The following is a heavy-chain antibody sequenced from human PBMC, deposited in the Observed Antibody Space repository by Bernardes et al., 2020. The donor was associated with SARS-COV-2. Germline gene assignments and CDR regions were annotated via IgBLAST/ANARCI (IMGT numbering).Heavy chain of an antibody. V-gene: IGHV3-23*01. CDR1: GFTFSSYA. Sequence: GGSLRLSCAASGFTFSSYAMSWVRQAPGKGLEWVSAISGSGGSTYYAESVKGRFTISRDNSKNTLYLQMNSLRAEDTAVYYCARSSLGSLDYWGQGTLVTVSS. D-gene: IGHD2-15*01. CDR3: ARSSLGSLDY. J-gene: IGHJ4*02. CDR2: ISGSGGST.